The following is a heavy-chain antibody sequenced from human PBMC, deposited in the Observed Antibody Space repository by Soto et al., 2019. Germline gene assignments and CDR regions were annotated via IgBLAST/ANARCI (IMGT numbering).Heavy chain of an antibody. V-gene: IGHV4-30-4*01. D-gene: IGHD3-22*01. CDR3: ARERSVFYDSSGSFDY. Sequence: QVQLQESGPGLVKPSQTLSLTCTVSGGSISSGDYYWSWIRQPPGKGLEWIGYIYYSGSTYYNPSLKSRVTISVDTSKNQFSLKLSSVTAADTAVYYCARERSVFYDSSGSFDYGGQGTLVTVSS. CDR1: GGSISSGDYY. J-gene: IGHJ4*02. CDR2: IYYSGST.